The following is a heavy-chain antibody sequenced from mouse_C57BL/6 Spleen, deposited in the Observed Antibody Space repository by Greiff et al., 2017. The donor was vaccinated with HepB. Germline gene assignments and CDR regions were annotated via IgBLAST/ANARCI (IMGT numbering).Heavy chain of an antibody. CDR1: GYAFSSYW. Sequence: VKLQQSGAELVKPGASVKISCKASGYAFSSYWMNWVKQRPGKGLEWIGQIYPGDGDTNYNGKFKGKATLTADKSSSTAYMQLSSLTSEDSAVYFCARYYGTLYAMDYWGQGTSVTVSS. CDR3: ARYYGTLYAMDY. D-gene: IGHD1-1*01. J-gene: IGHJ4*01. CDR2: IYPGDGDT. V-gene: IGHV1-80*01.